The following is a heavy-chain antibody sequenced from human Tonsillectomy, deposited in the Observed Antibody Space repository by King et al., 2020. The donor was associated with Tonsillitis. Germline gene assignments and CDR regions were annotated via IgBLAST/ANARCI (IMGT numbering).Heavy chain of an antibody. D-gene: IGHD4-11*01. Sequence: VQLVESGGGLVQPGGSLRLSCAASGFTFSDHYMDWVRQAPGKGLEWVGRTRNKANSYITEYAASVKGRFTISRDDSKNSLYLQMNSLKTEDTAVYYCAREDYMYYYYMDVWGKGTTVTVSS. CDR3: AREDYMYYYYMDV. J-gene: IGHJ6*03. CDR2: TRNKANSYIT. V-gene: IGHV3-72*01. CDR1: GFTFSDHY.